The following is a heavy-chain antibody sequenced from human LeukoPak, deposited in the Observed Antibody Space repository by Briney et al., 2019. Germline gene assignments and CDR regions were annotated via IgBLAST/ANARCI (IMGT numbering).Heavy chain of an antibody. CDR2: ISYDGSNK. J-gene: IGHJ4*02. D-gene: IGHD3-10*01. Sequence: GRSLRFSCAASGFTFSSYAMHWVRQAPGKGLEWVAVISYDGSNKYYADSVKGRFTISRDNSKNTLYLQMNSLRAEDTAVYYCAKDRSYYLDYWGQGTLVTVSS. V-gene: IGHV3-30*01. CDR1: GFTFSSYA. CDR3: AKDRSYYLDY.